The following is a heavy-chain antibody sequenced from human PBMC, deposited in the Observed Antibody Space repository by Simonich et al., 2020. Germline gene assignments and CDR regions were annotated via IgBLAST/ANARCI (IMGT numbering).Heavy chain of an antibody. CDR1: GYSISSGYY. J-gene: IGHJ6*02. CDR3: ARVGYSNYYNYGMDV. Sequence: QVQLQESGPGLVKPSETLSLTCAVSGYSISSGYYWGWIRQPPGKGLEWIGSIYHSGGTYNNPSLKSRVTISVDTSKNQFSLKLSSVTAADTAVYYCARVGYSNYYNYGMDVWGQGTTVTVSS. V-gene: IGHV4-38-2*01. CDR2: IYHSGGT. D-gene: IGHD6-13*01.